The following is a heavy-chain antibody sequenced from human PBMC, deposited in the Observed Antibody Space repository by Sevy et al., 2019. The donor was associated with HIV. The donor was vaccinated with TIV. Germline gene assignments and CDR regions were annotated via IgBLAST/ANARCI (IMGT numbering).Heavy chain of an antibody. CDR3: ARELWPGDY. CDR2: INQDGSQK. D-gene: IGHD2-21*01. Sequence: GGSLRLSCAASGFTFNNYFMGWVRKAPGKGLEWIANINQDGSQKNYVDSVKGRFTITRDNAMILVFLQMNSLRVDDTAVYYCARELWPGDYWGQGTLVTVSS. CDR1: GFTFNNYF. V-gene: IGHV3-7*01. J-gene: IGHJ4*02.